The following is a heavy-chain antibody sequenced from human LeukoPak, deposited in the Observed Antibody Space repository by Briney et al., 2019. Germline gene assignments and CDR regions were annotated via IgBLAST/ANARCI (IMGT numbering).Heavy chain of an antibody. Sequence: GASVKVSCKASGYTFTSYYMHWVRQAPGQGLEWMGIINPSGGSTSYAQKFQGRVTVTRDTSTSTVYMELSSLRSEDTAVYYCASSHGSSPLDYWGQGTLVTVSS. CDR3: ASSHGSSPLDY. CDR1: GYTFTSYY. CDR2: INPSGGST. J-gene: IGHJ4*02. V-gene: IGHV1-46*01. D-gene: IGHD1-26*01.